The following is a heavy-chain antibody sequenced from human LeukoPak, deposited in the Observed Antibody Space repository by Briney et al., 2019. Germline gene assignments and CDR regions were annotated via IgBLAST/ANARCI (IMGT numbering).Heavy chain of an antibody. Sequence: SQTLSLTCTVSGGSISSGSYYWSWIRQPAGKGLEWIGRIYSSGSTNYNPSLKSRVTMSVDTSKNQFSLKLSSVTAADTAVYYCARGRVTMVRGVIFRNWFDPWGQGTLVTVSS. CDR2: IYSSGST. J-gene: IGHJ5*02. V-gene: IGHV4-61*02. CDR3: ARGRVTMVRGVIFRNWFDP. D-gene: IGHD3-10*01. CDR1: GGSISSGSYY.